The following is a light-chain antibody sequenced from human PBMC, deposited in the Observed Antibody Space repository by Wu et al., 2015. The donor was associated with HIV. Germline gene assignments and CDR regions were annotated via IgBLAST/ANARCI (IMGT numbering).Light chain of an antibody. CDR2: GAS. CDR1: QSINNN. Sequence: EIVLTQSPATLSVSPGERAILSCRASQSINNNLAWYQHKTGQAPRLLIYGASNRATGIPARFSGSGSGTDFTLTISSLEPEDFALYYCQQRSNWPWTFGQGTKVEFK. V-gene: IGKV3-11*01. CDR3: QQRSNWPWT. J-gene: IGKJ1*01.